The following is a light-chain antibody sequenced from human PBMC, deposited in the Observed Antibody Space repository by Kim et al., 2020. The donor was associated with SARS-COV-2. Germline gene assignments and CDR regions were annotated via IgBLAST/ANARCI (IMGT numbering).Light chain of an antibody. CDR2: GAY. V-gene: IGKV3-15*01. Sequence: VSPGESARLSCKASQSVSNYVAWYQMKPGQAPRVIIFGAYMRASGIPARFSGSGSGTDFTLKISRVEAEDVGVYYCMQSTQWPGTFGGGAKVDIK. J-gene: IGKJ4*01. CDR1: QSVSNY. CDR3: MQSTQWPGT.